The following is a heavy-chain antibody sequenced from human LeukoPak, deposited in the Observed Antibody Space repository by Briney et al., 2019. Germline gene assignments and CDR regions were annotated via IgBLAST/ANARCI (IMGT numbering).Heavy chain of an antibody. CDR2: IKQDGSEK. CDR3: ARRAKTYSSGYSFDY. Sequence: GGSLRLSCAASGFTFSSYWMSWVRQAPGKGLEWVANIKQDGSEKYYVDSVKGRFTISRDNSKNTLYLQMNSLRAEDTAVYYCARRAKTYSSGYSFDYWGQGTLVTVSS. D-gene: IGHD3-22*01. CDR1: GFTFSSYW. V-gene: IGHV3-7*01. J-gene: IGHJ4*02.